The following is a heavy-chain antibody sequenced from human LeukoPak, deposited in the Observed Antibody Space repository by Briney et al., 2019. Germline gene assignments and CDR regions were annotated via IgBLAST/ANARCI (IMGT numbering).Heavy chain of an antibody. D-gene: IGHD2-8*01. J-gene: IGHJ4*02. V-gene: IGHV3-20*04. CDR3: ARGFRNGPFDC. CDR1: GFTFDDYG. Sequence: GGSLRLSCEASGFTFDDYGMSWVRQPPGKGLEWVSGISRNGGSTDYADSVKGRFTISRDNAKNSHVPQMNSLRVEDTAFYYCARGFRNGPFDCWGQGPLVTVSS. CDR2: ISRNGGST.